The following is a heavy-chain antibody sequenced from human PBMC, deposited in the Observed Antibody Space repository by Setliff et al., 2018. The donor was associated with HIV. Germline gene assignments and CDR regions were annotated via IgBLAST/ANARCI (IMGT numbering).Heavy chain of an antibody. CDR2: IIPIFGTA. CDR1: GDNFSKCI. CDR3: ARSRAINYYDKMFDP. J-gene: IGHJ5*02. D-gene: IGHD3-22*01. Sequence: GASVKVSCKVSGDNFSKCIISWVRQAPGQGLEWVGGIIPIFGTADYAQKFQGRVTITADKSTSTAYMALSSLRSEDTAVYYCARSRAINYYDKMFDPWGQGTLVTVSS. V-gene: IGHV1-69*06.